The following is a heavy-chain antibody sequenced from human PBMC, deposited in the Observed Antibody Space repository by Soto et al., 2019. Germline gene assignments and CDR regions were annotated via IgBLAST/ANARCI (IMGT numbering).Heavy chain of an antibody. J-gene: IGHJ3*02. Sequence: SVKVSCKASGGTFSSYDISWVRQAPGQGLVWMGGIIPFLRIVDYAQKFQGRVTITADQSTSTASMEQSSLGSEDTAVYYCARGLAMILVVILLTYAFDIWGQGTMVTVS. D-gene: IGHD3-22*01. CDR1: GGTFSSYD. V-gene: IGHV1-69*10. CDR3: ARGLAMILVVILLTYAFDI. CDR2: IIPFLRIV.